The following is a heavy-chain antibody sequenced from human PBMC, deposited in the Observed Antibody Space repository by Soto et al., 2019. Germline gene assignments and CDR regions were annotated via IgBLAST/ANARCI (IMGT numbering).Heavy chain of an antibody. CDR1: GFTFSDYY. CDR2: ISSSGSTI. CDR3: ARASGAINPFLEWLLGDGGEDY. V-gene: IGHV3-11*01. D-gene: IGHD3-3*01. J-gene: IGHJ4*02. Sequence: GGSLRLSCVASGFTFSDYYMSWIRQAPGKGLEWVSYISSSGSTIYYADSVKGRFTISRDNAKNSLYLQMNSLRAEDTAVYYCARASGAINPFLEWLLGDGGEDYWGQGTLVTVSS.